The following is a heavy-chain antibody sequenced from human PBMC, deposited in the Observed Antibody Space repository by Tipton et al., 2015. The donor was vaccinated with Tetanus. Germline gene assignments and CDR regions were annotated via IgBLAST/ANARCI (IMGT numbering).Heavy chain of an antibody. Sequence: SLRLSCTVSGFTFSSYGMHWVRQAPGKGLEWVAVISYDGSNKYYADSVKGRLTISRDNSKNTLYLQMNSLRAEDTAVYYCAKGGAVLWFGASGGQGTLVTVSS. V-gene: IGHV3-30*18. CDR1: GFTFSSYG. CDR2: ISYDGSNK. CDR3: AKGGAVLWFGAS. D-gene: IGHD3-10*01. J-gene: IGHJ4*02.